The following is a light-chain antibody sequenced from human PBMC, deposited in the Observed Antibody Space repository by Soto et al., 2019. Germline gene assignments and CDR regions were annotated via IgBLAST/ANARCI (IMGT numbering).Light chain of an antibody. CDR1: SSNIGAGYE. CDR2: GNT. Sequence: QSVLTQPPSVSGAPGQRVTISCTGSSSNIGAGYEVHWFQQLPGTAPKLLIYGNTNRPSGVPDRFSGSKSDTSASLAITGLQPEDEADYYCSSYAGSNNFVFGTGTKVTVL. V-gene: IGLV1-40*01. J-gene: IGLJ1*01. CDR3: SSYAGSNNFV.